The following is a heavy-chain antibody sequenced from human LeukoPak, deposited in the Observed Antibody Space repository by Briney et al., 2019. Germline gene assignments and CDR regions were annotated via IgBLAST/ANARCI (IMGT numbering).Heavy chain of an antibody. V-gene: IGHV3-23*01. Sequence: PGGSLRLSWAASGFTFSSYAMSWVRQAPRKGLEWVSAISGSGGSTYYADSVKGRFTISRDNSKNTLYLQMNSLRAEDTAVYYCAKDSMITFGGVIVGPYYFDYWGQGTLVTVSS. D-gene: IGHD3-16*02. CDR1: GFTFSSYA. J-gene: IGHJ4*02. CDR3: AKDSMITFGGVIVGPYYFDY. CDR2: ISGSGGST.